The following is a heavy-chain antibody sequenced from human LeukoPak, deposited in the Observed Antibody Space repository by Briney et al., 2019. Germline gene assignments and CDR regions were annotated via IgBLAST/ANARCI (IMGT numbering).Heavy chain of an antibody. CDR2: ISGSGGST. D-gene: IGHD6-6*01. CDR3: AKRDPARYSSSSH. Sequence: PGGSLRLSCAASGFTFSSYSMNWVRQAPGKGLEWVSAISGSGGSTYYADSVKGRFTISRDNSKNTLYLQMNSLRAEDTAVYYCAKRDPARYSSSSHWGQGTLVTVSS. J-gene: IGHJ4*02. CDR1: GFTFSSYS. V-gene: IGHV3-23*01.